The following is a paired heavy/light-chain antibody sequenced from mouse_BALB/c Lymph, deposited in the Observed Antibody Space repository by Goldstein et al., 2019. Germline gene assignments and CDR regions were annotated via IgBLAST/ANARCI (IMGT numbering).Light chain of an antibody. CDR1: SSVNY. CDR2: DTS. V-gene: IGKV4-55*01. Sequence: QIVLTQSPAIMSASPGEKVTMTCSANSSVNYIYWSQQKPGSSPRLLIYDTSNLASGVPVRFSGSGSGTSYSLTIGRMEAEDAATYYCQQWSSFPYTFGGGTTLEIK. J-gene: IGKJ2*01. CDR3: QQWSSFPYT.
Heavy chain of an antibody. J-gene: IGHJ3*01. V-gene: IGHV1S137*01. CDR1: GYTFTDYA. CDR2: ISTYYGNT. Sequence: QVQLQQSGPELVRPGVSVKISCKGSGYTFTDYAMHWVKQSHAKSLEWIGVISTYYGNTNYNQKFKGKATMTVDKSSSTAYLELARLTSEDSAIYYCATLLPAHWGQGTLVTVSA. D-gene: IGHD1-1*01. CDR3: ATLLPAH.